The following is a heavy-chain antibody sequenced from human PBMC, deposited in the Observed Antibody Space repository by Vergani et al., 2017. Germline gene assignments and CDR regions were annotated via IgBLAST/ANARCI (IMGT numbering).Heavy chain of an antibody. CDR1: GYTFSNYY. CDR3: ASGDYGILTGYRY. D-gene: IGHD3-9*01. CDR2: INPSGGNT. J-gene: IGHJ4*02. Sequence: QVQVVQSGAEVKKSGASVKFSCKTSGYTFSNYYMHWVRQAPGQGLEWMGIINPSGGNTNYAQKFQGRATMTRDTSTSTVYMELSILRSEDTAIYYCASGDYGILTGYRYWGQGTLVTVSA. V-gene: IGHV1-46*03.